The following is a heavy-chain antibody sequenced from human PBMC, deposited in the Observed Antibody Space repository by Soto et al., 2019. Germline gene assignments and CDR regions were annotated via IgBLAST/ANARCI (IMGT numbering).Heavy chain of an antibody. Sequence: PGGSLRLSCAASGFTFSSYAMSWVRQAPGKGLEWVSAISGSGGSTYYADSVKGRFTISRDNSKNTLYLQMNSLRAEDTAVYYCAKDIGQYSYCSSTSCYDYYYYYGMDVWGQGTTVTVS. CDR2: ISGSGGST. J-gene: IGHJ6*02. CDR1: GFTFSSYA. D-gene: IGHD2-2*01. V-gene: IGHV3-23*01. CDR3: AKDIGQYSYCSSTSCYDYYYYYGMDV.